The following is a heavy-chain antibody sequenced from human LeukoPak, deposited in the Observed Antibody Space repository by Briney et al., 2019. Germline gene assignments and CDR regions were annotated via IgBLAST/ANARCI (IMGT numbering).Heavy chain of an antibody. V-gene: IGHV4-59*08. CDR2: IYFSGST. CDR1: GGSISSYY. Sequence: PSETLSLTCTVSGGSISSYYWSWIRQPPGKGLEWIGYIYFSGSTNYNPSLKSRVTISVDTSKNQFSLKLSSVTAADTAVYYCQSSGYYYYYGMDVWGQGTTVTVSS. CDR3: QSSGYYYYYGMDV. D-gene: IGHD6-19*01. J-gene: IGHJ6*02.